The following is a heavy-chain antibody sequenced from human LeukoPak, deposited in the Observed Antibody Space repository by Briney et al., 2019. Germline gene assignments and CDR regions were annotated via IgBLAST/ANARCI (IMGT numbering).Heavy chain of an antibody. CDR3: AREFEPDYFDY. D-gene: IGHD1-14*01. CDR2: ISSSGLYI. Sequence: PGGSLRLSCTVSGSTFSGYTIHWVRQAPGKGLEWVSSISSSGLYIYFADSLKGRFTISRDNAKNSLYLQVNSLRAEDTDVYYCAREFEPDYFDYWGQGTLVTVSS. CDR1: GSTFSGYT. V-gene: IGHV3-21*01. J-gene: IGHJ4*02.